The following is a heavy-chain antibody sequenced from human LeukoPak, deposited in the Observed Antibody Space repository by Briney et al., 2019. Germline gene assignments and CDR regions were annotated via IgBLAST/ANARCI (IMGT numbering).Heavy chain of an antibody. J-gene: IGHJ6*03. Sequence: SETLSLTCTVSGGSISSSSYYWGWIRQPPGKGLEWIGSIYYSGSTYYNPSLKSRVTISVDTSKNQFSLKLSSVTAADTAVYYCARDYGSGSWYMDVWGKGTTVTISS. D-gene: IGHD3-10*01. CDR2: IYYSGST. CDR3: ARDYGSGSWYMDV. CDR1: GGSISSSSYY. V-gene: IGHV4-39*07.